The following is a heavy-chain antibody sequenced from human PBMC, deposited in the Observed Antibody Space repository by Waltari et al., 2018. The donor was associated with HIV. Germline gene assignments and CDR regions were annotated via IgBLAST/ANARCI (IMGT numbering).Heavy chain of an antibody. Sequence: QVQLVESGGGVVQPGGSLRLSCAASGFTFSSYGMHWVRQAPGRGLEWVAFIRYDGSNEYYADSGKGRFTISRDNSKNTLYLQMNSLRAEDTAVYYCAKPRHYYDSSGLDYWGQGTLVTVSS. CDR2: IRYDGSNE. D-gene: IGHD3-22*01. J-gene: IGHJ4*02. CDR3: AKPRHYYDSSGLDY. CDR1: GFTFSSYG. V-gene: IGHV3-30*02.